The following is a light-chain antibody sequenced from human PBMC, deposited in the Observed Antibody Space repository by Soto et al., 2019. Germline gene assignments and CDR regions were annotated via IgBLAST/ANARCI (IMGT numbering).Light chain of an antibody. J-gene: IGKJ4*01. Sequence: IVLTQSPGTLSLSPGERATLSCRASQVVRDNYLAWYQQKPGRPPTFLIYGASKRVFGISDRFSGSGYGTEFPRPSNRRGPEDAAVYYCQEYCWSLTFGGGTKVEIK. V-gene: IGKV3-20*01. CDR1: QVVRDNY. CDR2: GAS. CDR3: QEYCWSLT.